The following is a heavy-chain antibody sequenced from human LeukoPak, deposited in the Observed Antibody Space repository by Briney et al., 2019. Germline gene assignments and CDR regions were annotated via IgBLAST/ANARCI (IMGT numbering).Heavy chain of an antibody. D-gene: IGHD6-13*01. CDR3: ARMRYSSSWYLDWFDP. V-gene: IGHV1-69*05. J-gene: IGHJ5*02. Sequence: SVKVSCKASGGTFSSYAISWVRQTPGQGLEWMGRIIPIFGTANYAQKFQGRVTITTDESMSTAYMELSSLRSEDTAVYYCARMRYSSSWYLDWFDPWGQGTLVTVSS. CDR1: GGTFSSYA. CDR2: IIPIFGTA.